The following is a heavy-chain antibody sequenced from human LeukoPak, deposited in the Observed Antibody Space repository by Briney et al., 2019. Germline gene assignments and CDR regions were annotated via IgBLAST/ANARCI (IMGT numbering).Heavy chain of an antibody. CDR3: ARMNYVSSGWGAPFDD. CDR2: IYSGGST. Sequence: GGSLRLSCAASGFSVSSNYMSWVRQAPGKGLECVSVIYSGGSTYYADSVKGRFTISRDNSKNTLYLQMNSLRAEDTAVYYCARMNYVSSGWGAPFDDWGQGTLVTVSS. D-gene: IGHD1-7*01. CDR1: GFSVSSNY. V-gene: IGHV3-53*01. J-gene: IGHJ4*02.